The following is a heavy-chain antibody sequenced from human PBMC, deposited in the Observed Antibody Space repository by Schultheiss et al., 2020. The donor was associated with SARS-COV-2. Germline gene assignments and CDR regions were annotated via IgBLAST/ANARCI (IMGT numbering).Heavy chain of an antibody. V-gene: IGHV3-48*03. CDR1: GFTFSSYE. Sequence: GESLKISCAASGFTFSSYEMNWVRQAPGKGLEWVSYISSSGSTIYYADSVKGRFTISRDNAKNSLYLQMNSLRAEDTAVYYCAKGYCSGGSCYSVYYYYGMDVWGQGTTVTVSS. D-gene: IGHD2-15*01. CDR3: AKGYCSGGSCYSVYYYYGMDV. J-gene: IGHJ6*02. CDR2: ISSSGSTI.